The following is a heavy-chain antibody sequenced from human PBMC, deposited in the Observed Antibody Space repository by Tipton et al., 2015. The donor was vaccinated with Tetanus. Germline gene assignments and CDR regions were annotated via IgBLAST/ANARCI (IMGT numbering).Heavy chain of an antibody. D-gene: IGHD3-16*01. Sequence: SLRLSCTASGFTFRNYGMSWVRQVPGKGLEWVSGIRGRGTSTYYSDSAKGRFSITRNNSKNTLYLQMDSLRVEDTAGYFCARAFAEGGGCYGRDVWGQGTPVTVSS. J-gene: IGHJ6*02. V-gene: IGHV3-23*01. CDR3: ARAFAEGGGCYGRDV. CDR1: GFTFRNYG. CDR2: IRGRGTST.